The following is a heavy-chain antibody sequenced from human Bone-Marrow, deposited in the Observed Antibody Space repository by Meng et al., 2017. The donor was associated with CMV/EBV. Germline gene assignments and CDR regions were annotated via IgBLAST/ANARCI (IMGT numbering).Heavy chain of an antibody. D-gene: IGHD3-10*01. CDR3: ARDLGRGYYYGSGSSY. Sequence: YYWGWIRQPPGKGLEWVSYISSSGSTIYYADSVKGRFTISRDNAKNSLYLQMNSLRAEDTAVYYCARDLGRGYYYGSGSSYWGQGTLVTVSS. V-gene: IGHV3-11*01. CDR1: YY. J-gene: IGHJ4*02. CDR2: ISSSGSTI.